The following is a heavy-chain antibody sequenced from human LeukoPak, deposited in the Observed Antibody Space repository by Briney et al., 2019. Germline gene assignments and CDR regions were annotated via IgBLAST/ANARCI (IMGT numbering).Heavy chain of an antibody. CDR1: GFTFSGHW. CDR3: ARTGYGSGKYSYYYMDV. CDR2: INERGTDS. V-gene: IGHV3-74*03. J-gene: IGHJ6*03. Sequence: GGSLRLSCTASGFTFSGHWIHWVRQPPGMGLVWVSRINERGTDSMYADSVKGRFTISRDNSKNTLYLQMNSLRAEDTAVYYCARTGYGSGKYSYYYMDVWGKGTTVTISS. D-gene: IGHD3-10*01.